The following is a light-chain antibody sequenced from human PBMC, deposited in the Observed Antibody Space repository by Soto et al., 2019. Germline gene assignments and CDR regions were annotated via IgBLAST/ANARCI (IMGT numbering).Light chain of an antibody. CDR1: QDISNY. CDR2: DAS. V-gene: IGKV1-33*01. Sequence: DIQMHQSPSSLSDSVGDRVTITCQASQDISNYLNWYKQKTGKPPNILIYDASTLKSGVPSRFRGHRSGTNFTFTITNLQSAESVKCYVQQSHNFPPSFGPGTKV. J-gene: IGKJ3*01. CDR3: QQSHNFPPS.